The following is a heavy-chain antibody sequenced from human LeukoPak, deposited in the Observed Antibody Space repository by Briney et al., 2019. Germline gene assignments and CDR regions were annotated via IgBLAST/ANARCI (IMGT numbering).Heavy chain of an antibody. CDR1: GGSISSYY. D-gene: IGHD2-2*01. J-gene: IGHJ4*02. Sequence: SETLSLTCTVSGGSISSYYWSWIRQPPGKGLEWIGYIYYSGSTYYNPSLKSRVTISVDTSKNQISLKLSSVTAADTAVYYCARDLGYCSSTSCRYFDSWGQGALVTVSS. CDR2: IYYSGST. V-gene: IGHV4-59*12. CDR3: ARDLGYCSSTSCRYFDS.